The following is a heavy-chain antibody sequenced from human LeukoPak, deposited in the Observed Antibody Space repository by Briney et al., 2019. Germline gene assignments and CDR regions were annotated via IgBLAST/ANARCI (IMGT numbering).Heavy chain of an antibody. Sequence: KAGGSLRLSCVASGFTFGNAWMSWVRQAPGKGLEWVGRIKTKTDGATTNYAAPVKGRFTISRDDSKNTLYLQMNSLRPEDTAVYYCAREIAPIFDSWGQGTLVTVSS. CDR1: GFTFGNAW. V-gene: IGHV3-15*01. CDR3: AREIAPIFDS. CDR2: IKTKTDGATT. D-gene: IGHD2-21*01. J-gene: IGHJ5*01.